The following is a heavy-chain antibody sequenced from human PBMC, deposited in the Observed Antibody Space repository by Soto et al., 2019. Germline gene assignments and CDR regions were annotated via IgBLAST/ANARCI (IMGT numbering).Heavy chain of an antibody. D-gene: IGHD2-21*02. J-gene: IGHJ4*02. CDR1: GFIFTTSD. CDR3: AKGGGGDHGY. CDR2: ITTTGDTT. Sequence: ESEGGLVQPGGSLRLSCEASGFIFTTSDMSWVRQAPGKGLEWVSSITTTGDTTHYADSVRGRFTISRDNARNTVYLQMNSLRVDDTAVYYWAKGGGGDHGYWGQGTLVAVSS. V-gene: IGHV3-23*01.